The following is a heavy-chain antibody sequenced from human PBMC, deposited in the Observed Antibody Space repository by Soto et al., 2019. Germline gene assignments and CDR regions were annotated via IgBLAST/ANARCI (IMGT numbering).Heavy chain of an antibody. CDR3: ARDSATVTAFDY. D-gene: IGHD4-17*01. J-gene: IGHJ4*02. CDR2: IKQDGSEK. CDR1: GFTVSSNY. Sequence: GGSLRHSCVASGFTVSSNYMSWVRQAPGKGPEWVANIKQDGSEKYYVDSVKGRFTISRDNAKNSLYLQMNSLRAEDTAVYYCARDSATVTAFDYWGQGTLVTVSS. V-gene: IGHV3-7*01.